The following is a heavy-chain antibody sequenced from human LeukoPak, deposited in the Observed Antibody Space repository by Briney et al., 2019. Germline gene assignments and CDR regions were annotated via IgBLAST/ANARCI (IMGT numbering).Heavy chain of an antibody. J-gene: IGHJ2*01. CDR2: IRYDGSNK. V-gene: IGHV3-30*02. D-gene: IGHD3-22*01. Sequence: PGGSLRLSCAASGFTFSSYGMHWIRQAPGKGLEWVAFIRYDGSNKYYADSVKGRFTISRDNSRNTLYLQMNSLRAKDTAVYYCARDFRRITMIVVAKRGGYFDLWGRGTLVTVSS. CDR3: ARDFRRITMIVVAKRGGYFDL. CDR1: GFTFSSYG.